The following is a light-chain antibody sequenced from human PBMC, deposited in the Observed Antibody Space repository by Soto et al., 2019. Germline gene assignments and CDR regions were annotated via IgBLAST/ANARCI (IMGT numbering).Light chain of an antibody. J-gene: IGLJ1*01. Sequence: QSALTQPASVSGYPGQSITISCTGTSSTVGGFNVVSWYQQHPGKAPKVIIYEGIKRPSGVSNRFSGSNSGSTASLTISGLQAEDEADYYCCSYVGATTYVFGTGTKVTV. CDR1: SSTVGGFNV. CDR2: EGI. V-gene: IGLV2-23*01. CDR3: CSYVGATTYV.